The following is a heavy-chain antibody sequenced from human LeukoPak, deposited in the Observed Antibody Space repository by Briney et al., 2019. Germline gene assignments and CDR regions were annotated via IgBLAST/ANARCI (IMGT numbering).Heavy chain of an antibody. CDR1: GFNFSNYW. CDR2: IKQDGSET. J-gene: IGHJ4*02. D-gene: IGHD3-22*01. CDR3: MGGRGWLPEN. V-gene: IGHV3-7*01. Sequence: GGSLRLSCTTSGFNFSNYWMTWVRKPPGKGLEWVANIKQDGSETNYADSVKGRFTISRDNAKNSVYLQMNSLRIEDAAVYYCMGGRGWLPENWGQGTLVTVSS.